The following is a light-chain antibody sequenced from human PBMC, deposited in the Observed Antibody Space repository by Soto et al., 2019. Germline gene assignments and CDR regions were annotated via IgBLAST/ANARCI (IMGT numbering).Light chain of an antibody. CDR3: RWYGRSNNVV. J-gene: IGLJ2*01. CDR1: SSDVGGYNY. V-gene: IGLV2-8*01. CDR2: EVS. Sequence: QSALTQPPSASGSPGQSVTISCTGTSSDVGGYNYISWYQQHPGKAPKLMIYEVSKQSSGFPDRFCGSKSGNTASLTVSGLDADEEDDYYCRWYGRSNNVVFGGGTKLTVL.